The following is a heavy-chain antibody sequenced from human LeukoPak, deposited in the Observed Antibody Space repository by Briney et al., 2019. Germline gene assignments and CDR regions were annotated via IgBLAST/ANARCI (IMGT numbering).Heavy chain of an antibody. CDR2: MNPNSGNT. CDR3: ARGHDYGDSMDV. D-gene: IGHD4-17*01. V-gene: IGHV1-8*01. Sequence: ASVKVSCKASGYTFTSYDINWVRQATGQGLEWMGWMNPNSGNTGYAQKFQGRVTMTKNTSISTAYMELSSLRSEDTALYYCARGHDYGDSMDVWGKGTTVTISS. CDR1: GYTFTSYD. J-gene: IGHJ6*03.